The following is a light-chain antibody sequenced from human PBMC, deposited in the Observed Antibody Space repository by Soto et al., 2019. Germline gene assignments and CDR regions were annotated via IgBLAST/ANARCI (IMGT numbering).Light chain of an antibody. CDR1: QSVSSNY. V-gene: IGKV3-20*01. J-gene: IGKJ1*01. Sequence: PGQRATLSCRASQSVSSNYLAWYQQRPGQAPRLLIYGASTRATGIPDRFSGSGSGTDCTLTISRLEPEDFAVYYCQQYGSLSWTFGQGTKVEIK. CDR2: GAS. CDR3: QQYGSLSWT.